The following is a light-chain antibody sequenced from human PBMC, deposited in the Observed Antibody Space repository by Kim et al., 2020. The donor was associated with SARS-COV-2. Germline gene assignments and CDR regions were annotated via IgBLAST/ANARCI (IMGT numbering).Light chain of an antibody. V-gene: IGLV2-14*03. J-gene: IGLJ1*01. CDR2: DVT. CDR3: SSYGTSPFV. Sequence: QSALTQPASVSGSPGQSITISCTGSSSDVGRYNYVSWYQQYPGKAPKLMIYDVTKRPSGVSNRFSGSKSGNTASLTISGLQAEDEADYYCSSYGTSPFVFGTGTKVTVL. CDR1: SSDVGRYNY.